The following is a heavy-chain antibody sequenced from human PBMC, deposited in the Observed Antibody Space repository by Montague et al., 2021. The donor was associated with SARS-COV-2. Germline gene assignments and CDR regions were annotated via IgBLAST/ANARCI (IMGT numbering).Heavy chain of an antibody. Sequence: SETLSLTCAVYGGSFSGYYWSWIRQPPGKGLEWIGEINHSGSTKYNPSLKSRVTISVDTSKNQFSLKLSSVTAADTAVYYCARGTKRVFKSAYDSSGYASNPWGQGTLVTVSS. CDR3: ARGTKRVFKSAYDSSGYASNP. V-gene: IGHV4-34*01. CDR1: GGSFSGYY. CDR2: INHSGST. D-gene: IGHD3-22*01. J-gene: IGHJ5*02.